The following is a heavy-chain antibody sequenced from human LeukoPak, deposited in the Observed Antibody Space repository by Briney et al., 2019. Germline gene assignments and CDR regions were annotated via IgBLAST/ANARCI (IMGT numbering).Heavy chain of an antibody. J-gene: IGHJ4*02. CDR3: ARDLYYDDSSGYRGFDY. CDR2: IYTSEST. CDR1: GGSISSYY. D-gene: IGHD3-22*01. V-gene: IGHV4-4*07. Sequence: SETLSLTCTVSGGSISSYYWSCIRQPAGKGLEWIGRIYTSESTNYNPSLKSRVTMSVDTSKNQFSLKLSSVTAADTAVYYCARDLYYDDSSGYRGFDYWGQGTLVTVSS.